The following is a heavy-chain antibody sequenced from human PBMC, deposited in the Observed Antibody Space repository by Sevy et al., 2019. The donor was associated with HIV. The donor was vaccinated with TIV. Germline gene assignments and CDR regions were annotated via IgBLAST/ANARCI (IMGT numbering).Heavy chain of an antibody. J-gene: IGHJ6*02. D-gene: IGHD3-16*01. CDR2: IVVGSDVI. CDR3: AAEDMTTFGGPLRVFET. Sequence: ASVKVSCKDSGFTFSISAVQWVRQARGHRLEWIGWIVVGSDVIDYAQDLQDRVTITRDISTGTVYMELSSLRSEDTAVYYCAAEDMTTFGGPLRVFETWGLGTTVTVSS. CDR1: GFTFSISA. V-gene: IGHV1-58*01.